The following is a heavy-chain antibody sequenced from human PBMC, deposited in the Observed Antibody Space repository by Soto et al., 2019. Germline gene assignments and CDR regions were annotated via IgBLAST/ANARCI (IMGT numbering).Heavy chain of an antibody. V-gene: IGHV3-23*01. CDR2: IGASGAGT. D-gene: IGHD2-21*01. CDR3: AKCAVLSATSGGWCNWFGP. Sequence: EVQLLESGGGLVQPGGSLRLSCTASEFTFRNYAMSWVRQAPGKGLEWVSAIGASGAGTHYSDSVKGRFTISRDNSKNTVYVQMISLRAEDTGVFYCAKCAVLSATSGGWCNWFGPWGQGTLVTVSS. CDR1: EFTFRNYA. J-gene: IGHJ5*02.